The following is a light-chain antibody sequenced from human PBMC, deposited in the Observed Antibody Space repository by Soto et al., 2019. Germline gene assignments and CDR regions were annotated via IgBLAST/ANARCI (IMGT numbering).Light chain of an antibody. CDR1: QSVSNNH. CDR2: ATS. CDR3: QQFRSSPPMYT. Sequence: EIVLTQSPGTLSLSPGERATLSCRASQSVSNNHLAWYQQKPGQAPRLLIYATSSRATGIPDRFSGSGSGTDFSLTVSRLEPEDFAVYYCQQFRSSPPMYTFGQGTKLEIK. V-gene: IGKV3-20*01. J-gene: IGKJ2*01.